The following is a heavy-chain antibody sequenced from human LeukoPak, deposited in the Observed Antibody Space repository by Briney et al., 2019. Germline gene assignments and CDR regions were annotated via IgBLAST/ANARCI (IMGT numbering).Heavy chain of an antibody. J-gene: IGHJ5*02. D-gene: IGHD5-12*01. Sequence: GGSLRLSCAASGFTFSSYSMNWVRQAPGKGLEWVSSISSSSSYIYYAGSVKGRFTISRDNAKNPLYLQMNSLRAEDTAVYYCARDLYSGYDFFRNRWFDPWGQGTLVTVSS. CDR1: GFTFSSYS. CDR3: ARDLYSGYDFFRNRWFDP. V-gene: IGHV3-21*01. CDR2: ISSSSSYI.